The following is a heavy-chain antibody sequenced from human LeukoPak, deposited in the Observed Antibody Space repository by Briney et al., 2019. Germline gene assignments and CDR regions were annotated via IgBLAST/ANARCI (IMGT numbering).Heavy chain of an antibody. J-gene: IGHJ6*03. Sequence: SETLSLTCTVSGGSISSSSYYWGWIRQPPGKGLEWIGSIYYSGSTYYNPSLKSRVTISVDTSKNQFSLKLSSVTAADTAVYYCARVGCSGGSCYPPDYMDVWGKGTTVTVSS. CDR2: IYYSGST. V-gene: IGHV4-39*07. CDR3: ARVGCSGGSCYPPDYMDV. D-gene: IGHD2-15*01. CDR1: GGSISSSSYY.